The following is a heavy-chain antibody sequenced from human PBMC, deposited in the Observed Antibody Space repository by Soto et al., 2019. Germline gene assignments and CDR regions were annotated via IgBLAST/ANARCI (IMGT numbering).Heavy chain of an antibody. Sequence: GGSLRLSCAASGFTFSIYAMYWVRQAPGKGLEWVAVISYDGSNKYYADSVKGRFTISRDNSKNTLYLQMNSLRAEDTAVYYCARDYSSLGGWESNWGQGTLVTVSS. J-gene: IGHJ4*02. V-gene: IGHV3-30-3*01. CDR1: GFTFSIYA. CDR2: ISYDGSNK. CDR3: ARDYSSLGGWESN. D-gene: IGHD6-19*01.